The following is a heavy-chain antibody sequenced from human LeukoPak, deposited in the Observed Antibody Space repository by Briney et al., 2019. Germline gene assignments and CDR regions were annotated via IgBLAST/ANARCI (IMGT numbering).Heavy chain of an antibody. CDR2: IIPIFGTA. CDR1: GGTFSSYA. V-gene: IGHV1-69*05. Sequence: SVKVSCKASGGTFSSYAISWVRQAPGQGLEWMGGIIPIFGTANYAQKFQGRATMTRDMSTSTVYMELSSLRSEDTAAYYCARDFWGESGYPDAFDIWGQGTMVTVSS. CDR3: ARDFWGESGYPDAFDI. D-gene: IGHD3-3*01. J-gene: IGHJ3*02.